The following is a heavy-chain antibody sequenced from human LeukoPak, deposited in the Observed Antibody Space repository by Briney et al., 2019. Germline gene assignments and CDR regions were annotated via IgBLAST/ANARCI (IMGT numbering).Heavy chain of an antibody. V-gene: IGHV3-23*01. CDR1: GFTFSSYA. CDR2: ISGSGGST. CDR3: AKVRYYYDSSGYYPRAEYFQH. J-gene: IGHJ1*01. D-gene: IGHD3-22*01. Sequence: GGSLRLSCAASGFTFSSYAMSWVRQAPGKGLEWVSAISGSGGSTYYADSVKGRFTISRDNSKNTLYLQMNSLRAEDTAVYYCAKVRYYYDSSGYYPRAEYFQHWGQGTLVTVSS.